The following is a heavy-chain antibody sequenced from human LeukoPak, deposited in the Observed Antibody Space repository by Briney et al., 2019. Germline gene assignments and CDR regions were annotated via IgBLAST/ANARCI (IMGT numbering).Heavy chain of an antibody. J-gene: IGHJ3*02. CDR2: ISTSSSYI. D-gene: IGHD5-18*01. CDR1: GFTFSTYT. Sequence: PGGSLRLSCAASGFTFSTYTINWVRQAPGKGLEWVSSISTSSSYIYYADSVKGRFTISRDNAKNSLYLQMNSLRAEDMALYYCAKDRGYSYGSNDAFDIWGQGTMVTVSS. CDR3: AKDRGYSYGSNDAFDI. V-gene: IGHV3-21*04.